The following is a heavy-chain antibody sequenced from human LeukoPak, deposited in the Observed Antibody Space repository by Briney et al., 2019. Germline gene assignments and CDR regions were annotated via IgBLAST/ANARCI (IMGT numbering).Heavy chain of an antibody. CDR3: AREYCSGGSCPFDY. D-gene: IGHD2-15*01. CDR1: GGSISSGGYY. J-gene: IGHJ4*02. V-gene: IGHV4-31*03. Sequence: SETLPLTCTVSGGSISSGGYYWSWIRQHPGKGLEWIGYIYYSGSTYYNPSLKSRVTISVDTSKNQFSLKLSSVTAADTAVYYCAREYCSGGSCPFDYWGQGTLVTVSS. CDR2: IYYSGST.